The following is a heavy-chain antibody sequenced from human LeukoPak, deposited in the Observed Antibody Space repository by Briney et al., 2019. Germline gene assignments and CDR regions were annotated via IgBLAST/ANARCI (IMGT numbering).Heavy chain of an antibody. CDR1: GFTFDDYA. J-gene: IGHJ3*02. CDR2: ISWNSGSI. D-gene: IGHD1-26*01. V-gene: IGHV3-9*01. CDR3: AKDISNSGSFNDAFDI. Sequence: GRSLRLSCAASGFTFDDYAMHWVRQAPGKGLEWVSGISWNSGSIGYADSVKGRFTISRDNAKNSLYLQMNSLRAEDTALYHCAKDISNSGSFNDAFDIWGQGTMVTVSS.